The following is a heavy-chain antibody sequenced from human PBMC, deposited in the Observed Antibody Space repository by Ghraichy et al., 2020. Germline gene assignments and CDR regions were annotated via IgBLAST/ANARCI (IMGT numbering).Heavy chain of an antibody. D-gene: IGHD4-17*01. CDR1: GFTFSNYV. V-gene: IGHV3-23*01. J-gene: IGHJ6*03. CDR2: ISGSGGST. Sequence: LNISCAASGFTFSNYVMSWVRQAPGKGLESVSGISGSGGSTYYADSVKGRFTISRDNSKNTLYLQMNSLRAEDTAVYYCAKSYGDHSYYYYYYMDVWGKGTTVTVSS. CDR3: AKSYGDHSYYYYYYMDV.